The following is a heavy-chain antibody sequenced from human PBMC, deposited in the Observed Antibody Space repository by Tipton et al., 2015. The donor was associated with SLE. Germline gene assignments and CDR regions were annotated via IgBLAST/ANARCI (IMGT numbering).Heavy chain of an antibody. CDR2: IGYSGTT. CDR1: GGSISSGGNY. D-gene: IGHD6-13*01. CDR3: ARRVAAAGRTEWFDP. J-gene: IGHJ5*02. V-gene: IGHV4-31*03. Sequence: TLSLTCTVSGGSISSGGNYWSWIRQHPGKGLEWIGYIGYSGTTYYNPSLKSRVTISADMSKNQFSLKVTSVTAADTAVYYCARRVAAAGRTEWFDPWGQGTLVTVSS.